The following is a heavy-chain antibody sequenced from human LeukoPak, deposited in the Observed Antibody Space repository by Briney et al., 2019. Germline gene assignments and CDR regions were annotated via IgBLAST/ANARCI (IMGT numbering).Heavy chain of an antibody. J-gene: IGHJ3*02. CDR3: AKDRGKGYCSSTSCLLDAFDI. V-gene: IGHV3-9*01. CDR2: ISWNSGSI. Sequence: GGSLRLSCAASGFTFDDYAMHWVRPARGKGLEWVSGISWNSGSIGYADSVKGRFTLSRDKAKNSLYLQMNSLRAEDTAVYYCAKDRGKGYCSSTSCLLDAFDIWGQGTMVTVSS. CDR1: GFTFDDYA. D-gene: IGHD2-2*01.